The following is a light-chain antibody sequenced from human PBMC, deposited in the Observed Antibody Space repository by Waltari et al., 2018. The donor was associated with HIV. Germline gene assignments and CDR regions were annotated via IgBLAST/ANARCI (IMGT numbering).Light chain of an antibody. J-gene: IGKJ1*01. CDR2: EAS. CDR3: QQYNSYST. CDR1: QSIGNW. V-gene: IGKV1-5*03. Sequence: DIQMTQSPSTLSASIGDRVTITCRASQSIGNWLAWYQQKPGKAPNLLIYEASTLKSGFPSKFSGSGSGTEFILTITSLQPGDSATYYCQQYNSYSTFGQGTKVEIK.